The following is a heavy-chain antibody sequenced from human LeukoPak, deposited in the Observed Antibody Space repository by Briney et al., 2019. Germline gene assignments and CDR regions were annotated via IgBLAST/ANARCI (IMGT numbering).Heavy chain of an antibody. CDR2: IIPIFGTA. CDR3: ARGLNYYDSSEFAF. V-gene: IGHV1-69*05. D-gene: IGHD3-22*01. CDR1: GGTFSRNA. Sequence: SVKVSCKASGGTFSRNAISWVRQAPGQGLEWMGGIIPIFGTANYAENFQGRVTITTDEITSTAYMELSRLRSEDTAVYYCARGLNYYDSSEFAFWGQGTLVTVSS. J-gene: IGHJ4*02.